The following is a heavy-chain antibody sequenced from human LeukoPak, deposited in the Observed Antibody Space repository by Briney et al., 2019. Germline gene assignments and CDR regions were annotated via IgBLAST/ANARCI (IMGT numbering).Heavy chain of an antibody. J-gene: IGHJ6*04. CDR2: ISSSGSTI. Sequence: GGSLRLSCAASGFTFSSYEMNWVRQAPGKGLEWVSYISSSGSTIYYADSVKGRFTISRDNAKNSLFLQMNSLRADDTAVYYCARAVGHGSGSPRMDVWGNGTTVTVSS. D-gene: IGHD3-10*01. V-gene: IGHV3-48*03. CDR3: ARAVGHGSGSPRMDV. CDR1: GFTFSSYE.